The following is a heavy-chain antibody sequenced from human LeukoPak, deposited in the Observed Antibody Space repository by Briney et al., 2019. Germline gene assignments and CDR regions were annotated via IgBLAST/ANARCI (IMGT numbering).Heavy chain of an antibody. V-gene: IGHV3-30*04. D-gene: IGHD5-24*01. CDR3: ARDLRWLQLLDY. CDR2: ISYDGSNK. Sequence: PGRSLRLSSAASGFTFSSYAMHWVRQAPGKGLEWVAVISYDGSNKYYADSVKGRFTISRDNSKNTLYLQMNSLRAEDTAVYYCARDLRWLQLLDYWGQGTLVTVSS. CDR1: GFTFSSYA. J-gene: IGHJ4*02.